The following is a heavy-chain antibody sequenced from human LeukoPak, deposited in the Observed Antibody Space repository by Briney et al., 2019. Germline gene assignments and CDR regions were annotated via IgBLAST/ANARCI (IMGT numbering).Heavy chain of an antibody. CDR2: FKTNYNQV. CDR1: GFTFSDYA. J-gene: IGHJ4*02. CDR3: ARSVPDYTRFDF. D-gene: IGHD4-11*01. V-gene: IGHV3-23*05. Sequence: PGGSLRLSRVASGFTFSDYAMNWVRQALGKGLERVSPFKTNYNQVYYAESVRGRFTISTDNSKNTAYLQMNSLRVEDTALYYCARSVPDYTRFDFWGQGALVTVSS.